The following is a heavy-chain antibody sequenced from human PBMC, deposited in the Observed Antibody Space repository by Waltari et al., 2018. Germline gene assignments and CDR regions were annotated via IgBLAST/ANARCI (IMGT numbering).Heavy chain of an antibody. J-gene: IGHJ4*02. Sequence: QLQLQESLPGLVTPPETLSLTCTVSGGSISCSSYYCGWSRQPPGKGLEWIGSIYYSGRTYYNPALKSRVTISVDTSKNQFSLKLSSVTAADTAVYYCAGSIRVSGLDWGQGTLVTVSS. CDR2: IYYSGRT. V-gene: IGHV4-39*07. D-gene: IGHD2-8*01. CDR3: AGSIRVSGLD. CDR1: GGSISCSSYY.